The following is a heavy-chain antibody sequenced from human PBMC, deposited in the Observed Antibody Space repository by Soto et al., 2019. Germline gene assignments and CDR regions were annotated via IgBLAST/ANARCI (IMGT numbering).Heavy chain of an antibody. CDR1: GFIFRDWF. CDR3: ARHPERIAQIGWFDP. D-gene: IGHD6-13*01. CDR2: ISKDSGRAT. Sequence: GGSLILSCAASGFIFRDWFMSWIRQAPGKGLEWISYISKDSGRATRYADSVKGRFTISRDNAKNSLYLQMNSLRAEDTAVYYCARHPERIAQIGWFDPWGQGTLVTVSS. V-gene: IGHV3-11*04. J-gene: IGHJ5*02.